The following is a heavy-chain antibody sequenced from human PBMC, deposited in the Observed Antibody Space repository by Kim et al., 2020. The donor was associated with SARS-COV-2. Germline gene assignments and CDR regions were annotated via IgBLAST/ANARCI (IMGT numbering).Heavy chain of an antibody. J-gene: IGHJ4*02. CDR3: ARQVAGTDRRFDY. D-gene: IGHD6-19*01. V-gene: IGHV4-4*07. CDR1: GGSFSFYH. Sequence: PETLSLICTVSGGSFSFYHWSWIRQPAGKGLEWIGRIYVSGSTNYNPSLKSRVTMSVDTSENQMSLRLTSVTAADTATYYCARQVAGTDRRFDYWGQGILVTVSS. CDR2: IYVSGST.